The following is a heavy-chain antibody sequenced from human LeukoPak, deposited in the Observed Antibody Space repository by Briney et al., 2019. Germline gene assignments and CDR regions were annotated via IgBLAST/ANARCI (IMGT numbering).Heavy chain of an antibody. V-gene: IGHV4-61*08. CDR1: GGSISSGGYY. CDR3: ARVGFRGYSYGPRGYFDY. CDR2: IYYSGST. J-gene: IGHJ4*02. D-gene: IGHD5-18*01. Sequence: SSETLSLTCTVSGGSISSGGYYWSWIRQHPGKGLEWIGYIYYSGSTNYNPSLKSRVTISVDTSKNQFSLKLSSVTAADTAVYYCARVGFRGYSYGPRGYFDYWGQGTLVTVSS.